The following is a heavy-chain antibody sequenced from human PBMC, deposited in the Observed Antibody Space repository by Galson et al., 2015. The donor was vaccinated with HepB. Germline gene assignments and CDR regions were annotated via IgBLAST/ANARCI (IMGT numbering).Heavy chain of an antibody. CDR3: ARGPTEMGPYYYYYYYMDV. V-gene: IGHV1-3*01. CDR2: INAGNGNT. CDR1: GYTFTSYA. D-gene: IGHD1-26*01. Sequence: SVKVSCKDSGYTFTSYAMHWARQAPGQRLEWMGWINAGNGNTKYSQKFQGRVTITRDTSASTAYMELSSLRSEDTAVYYCARGPTEMGPYYYYYYYMDVWGKGTTVTVAS. J-gene: IGHJ6*03.